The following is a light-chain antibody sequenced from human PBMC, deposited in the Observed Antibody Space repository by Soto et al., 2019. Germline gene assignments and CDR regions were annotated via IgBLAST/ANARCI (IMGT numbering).Light chain of an antibody. V-gene: IGKV1-9*01. CDR3: QQLSSYPFT. Sequence: DIQLTQSPSFLSASVGDRVTITCRASQGINSYLAWYQQKPGKAPNLLIYAASTLQSGVPSRFSGSRSGTEFTLTIGSLQPEDFASYYCQQLSSYPFTFGPGTKVDIK. J-gene: IGKJ3*01. CDR1: QGINSY. CDR2: AAS.